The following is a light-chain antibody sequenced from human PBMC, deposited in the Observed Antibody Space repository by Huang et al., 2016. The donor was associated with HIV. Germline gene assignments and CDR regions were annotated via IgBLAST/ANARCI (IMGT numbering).Light chain of an antibody. Sequence: DIQMTQSPSSLSASVGDRVTISCRAIQIISTYLIWYQQKPGKAPKLLIYDASSVQRGVPSRFGGSGSGTDFTLTISSLQPEDFATYYCQQSHSTPYTFGQGTKLEIK. CDR2: DAS. CDR1: QIISTY. CDR3: QQSHSTPYT. V-gene: IGKV1-39*01. J-gene: IGKJ2*01.